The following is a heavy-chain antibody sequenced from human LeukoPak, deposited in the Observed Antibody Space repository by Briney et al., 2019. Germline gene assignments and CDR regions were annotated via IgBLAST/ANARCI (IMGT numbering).Heavy chain of an antibody. CDR3: AKADLH. Sequence: PGGSLRLSCAASGFTFSSYGVHWVRQAPGKGLEWVAVISYDGSNKYYADSVKGRFTISRDNSKNTLYLQMNSLRAEDTAVYYCAKADLHWGQGTLVTVSS. CDR2: ISYDGSNK. CDR1: GFTFSSYG. V-gene: IGHV3-30*18. J-gene: IGHJ4*02.